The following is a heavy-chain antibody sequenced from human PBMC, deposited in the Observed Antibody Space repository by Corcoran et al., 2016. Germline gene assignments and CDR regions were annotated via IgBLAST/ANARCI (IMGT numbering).Heavy chain of an antibody. J-gene: IGHJ5*02. V-gene: IGHV3-48*02. D-gene: IGHD2-2*02. CDR2: ISSSSSTI. CDR1: GFTFSSYS. Sequence: EVQLVESGGGLVQPGGSLRLSCAASGFTFSSYSMNWVRQAPGKGLEWVSYISSSSSTIYYADSVKDRFTISRDNAKNSLYLQMNSLRDEDTAVYYCARDRCSSTSCYMFAVGWFDPWGQGTLVTVSS. CDR3: ARDRCSSTSCYMFAVGWFDP.